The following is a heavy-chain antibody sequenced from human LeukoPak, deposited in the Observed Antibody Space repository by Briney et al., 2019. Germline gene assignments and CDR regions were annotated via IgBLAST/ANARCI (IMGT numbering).Heavy chain of an antibody. V-gene: IGHV4-59*08. J-gene: IGHJ4*02. CDR1: GGSISSYY. CDR3: AKVGPNAMILEY. D-gene: IGHD3-22*01. Sequence: SETLSLTCTVSGGSISSYYWSWIRQPPGKGLEWIGYIYYSGSTNYNPSLKSRVTISVDTSKNQFSLKLSSVTAADTAVYFCAKVGPNAMILEYWGQGTLVTVSS. CDR2: IYYSGST.